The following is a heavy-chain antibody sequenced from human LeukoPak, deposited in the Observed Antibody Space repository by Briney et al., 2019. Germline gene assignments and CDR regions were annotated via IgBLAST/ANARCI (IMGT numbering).Heavy chain of an antibody. D-gene: IGHD2-15*01. J-gene: IGHJ5*02. CDR1: GYTFTSYG. V-gene: IGHV1-18*01. Sequence: ASVTVSCKASGYTFTSYGISWVRQAPGQGLEWMGWISAYNGNTNYAQKLQGRVTMTTDTSTSTAYMELRSLRSDDTAVYYCARLSDKGLNCSGGSCYPNWFDPWGQGTLVTVSS. CDR2: ISAYNGNT. CDR3: ARLSDKGLNCSGGSCYPNWFDP.